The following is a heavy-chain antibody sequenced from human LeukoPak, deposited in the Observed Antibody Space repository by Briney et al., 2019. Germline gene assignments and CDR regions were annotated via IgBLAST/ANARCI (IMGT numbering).Heavy chain of an antibody. Sequence: PGGSLRLSCAASGFTFSSYAMHWVRQAPGKGLEWDSVISGSGGSTSYADSVKGRFTISRDNSKNTLYLQMNSLRAEDTAVYYCARHWRDSSGKFPNDAFDIWGQGTMVTVSS. J-gene: IGHJ3*02. CDR3: ARHWRDSSGKFPNDAFDI. V-gene: IGHV3-23*01. CDR2: ISGSGGST. D-gene: IGHD3-22*01. CDR1: GFTFSSYA.